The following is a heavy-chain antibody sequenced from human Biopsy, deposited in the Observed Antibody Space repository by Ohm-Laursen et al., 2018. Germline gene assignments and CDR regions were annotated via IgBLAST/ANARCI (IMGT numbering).Heavy chain of an antibody. CDR2: IYLDGNT. Sequence: SLRLSCAASGFTVSTTYMGWVRQAPGKGLEWVSIIYLDGNTYYTDSVKGRFTISRDNSKNALYLQMNSLRPADTAKYYCVRGRDYWGQGTLVTVSS. J-gene: IGHJ4*02. V-gene: IGHV3-53*01. CDR1: GFTVSTTY. CDR3: VRGRDY.